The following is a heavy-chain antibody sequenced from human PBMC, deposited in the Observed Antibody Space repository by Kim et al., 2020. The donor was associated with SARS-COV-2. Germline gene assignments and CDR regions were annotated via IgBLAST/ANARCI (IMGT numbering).Heavy chain of an antibody. CDR2: ISGSGGDT. Sequence: GGSLRLSCVGSGFSFTNYAMSWVRQAPGKGLDWVSRISGSGGDTFYADSVKGRFTISRDNSENTLYLQMNSLRVEDTAVYYCTRFKWFGEEGFWGQGTLVIVSS. J-gene: IGHJ4*02. CDR1: GFSFTNYA. D-gene: IGHD3-10*01. CDR3: TRFKWFGEEGF. V-gene: IGHV3-23*01.